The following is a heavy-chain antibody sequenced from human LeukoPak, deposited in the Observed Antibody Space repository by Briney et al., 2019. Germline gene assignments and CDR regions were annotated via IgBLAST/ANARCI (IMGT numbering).Heavy chain of an antibody. CDR1: GGTFSSYA. CDR3: AKESTWDDGMDV. J-gene: IGHJ6*02. CDR2: IIPILGIA. D-gene: IGHD7-27*01. V-gene: IGHV1-69*04. Sequence: SVKVSCKASGGTFSSYAISWVRQAPGQGLEWMGRIIPILGIANYAQKFQGRVTITADKSTSTAYMELSSLRSEDTAVYYCAKESTWDDGMDVWGQGTTVTVSS.